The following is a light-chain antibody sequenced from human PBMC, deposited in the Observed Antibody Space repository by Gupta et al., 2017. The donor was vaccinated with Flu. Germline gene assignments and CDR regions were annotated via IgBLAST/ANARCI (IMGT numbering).Light chain of an antibody. V-gene: IGKV1-39*01. CDR3: QQSDSSPRT. CDR1: QRINSY. CDR2: VTS. J-gene: IGKJ2*01. Sequence: DIQMTPFSSSLSASVGDRLTITCRASQRINSYLSWYQQKPGEAPKLLISVTSTLQGGVPSRFSGSGSGTEFTLTISSLQPEDFATYYCQQSDSSPRTFGQGTKVEIK.